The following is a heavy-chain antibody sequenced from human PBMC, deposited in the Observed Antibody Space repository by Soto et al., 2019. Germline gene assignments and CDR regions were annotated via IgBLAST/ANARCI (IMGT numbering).Heavy chain of an antibody. D-gene: IGHD2-8*01. Sequence: GGSLRLSCAGSGFMFSNYGMHWVRRAPGKGLEWVAFISYDGGETFYADSVKGRFTISRDNSERTLFLHMRSLKKEDTAVYYCAITNVADASFDYWGQGTLVTGSS. CDR2: ISYDGGET. J-gene: IGHJ4*02. CDR1: GFMFSNYG. CDR3: AITNVADASFDY. V-gene: IGHV3-30*03.